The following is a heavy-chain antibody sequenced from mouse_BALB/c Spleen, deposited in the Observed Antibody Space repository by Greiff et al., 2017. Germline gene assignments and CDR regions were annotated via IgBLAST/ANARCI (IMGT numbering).Heavy chain of an antibody. CDR2: IWGDGST. J-gene: IGHJ4*01. D-gene: IGHD1-1*01. CDR3: ARDQRAYYYGSSPYYYAMDY. CDR1: GFSLTGYG. V-gene: IGHV2-6-7*01. Sequence: VKLQESGPGLVAPSQSLSITCTVSGFSLTGYGVNWVRQPPGKGLEWLGMIWGDGSTDYNSALKSRLSISKDNSKSQVFLKMNSLQTDDTARYYCARDQRAYYYGSSPYYYAMDYWGQGTSVTVSS.